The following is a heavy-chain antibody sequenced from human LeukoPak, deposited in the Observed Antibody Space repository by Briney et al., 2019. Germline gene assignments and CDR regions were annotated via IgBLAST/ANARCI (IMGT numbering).Heavy chain of an antibody. CDR2: IYTSGST. J-gene: IGHJ5*02. D-gene: IGHD6-13*01. Sequence: ETLSLTCTVSGGSISSYYWSWIRQPAGKGLEWIGRIYTSGSTNYNPSLKSRVTMSVDTSKNQFSLKLSSVTTADTAVYYCARDFSIAAASNWFDPWGQGTLVTVSS. CDR3: ARDFSIAAASNWFDP. CDR1: GGSISSYY. V-gene: IGHV4-4*07.